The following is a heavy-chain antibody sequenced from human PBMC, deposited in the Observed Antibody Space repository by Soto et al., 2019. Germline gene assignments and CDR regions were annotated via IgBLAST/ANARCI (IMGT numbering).Heavy chain of an antibody. Sequence: SETLSLTCTVSGGSISSYYWSWIRQPPGKGLEWIGYIYYSGSTNYNPSLKSRVTISVDTSKNQFSLKLSSLTAADTAVYYCARQTYDILTGHYYYMDVWGKGTTVTVSS. CDR3: ARQTYDILTGHYYYMDV. V-gene: IGHV4-59*08. D-gene: IGHD3-9*01. J-gene: IGHJ6*03. CDR1: GGSISSYY. CDR2: IYYSGST.